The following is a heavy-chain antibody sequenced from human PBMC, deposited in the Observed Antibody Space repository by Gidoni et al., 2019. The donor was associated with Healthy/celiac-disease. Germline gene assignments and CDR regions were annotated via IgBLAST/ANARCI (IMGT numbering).Heavy chain of an antibody. CDR3: ARDRFWGSGSSPNYYYYYGMDV. Sequence: QVQLVQSGAEVKKPGSSVKVSCKASGGTFSSYAIIWVQQAPGQGHEWMGGIIPIFGTANYAQKFQGRVTITADESTSTAYMELSSLRSEDTAVYYCARDRFWGSGSSPNYYYYYGMDVWGQGTTVTVS. CDR1: GGTFSSYA. J-gene: IGHJ6*02. D-gene: IGHD3-10*01. V-gene: IGHV1-69*01. CDR2: IIPIFGTA.